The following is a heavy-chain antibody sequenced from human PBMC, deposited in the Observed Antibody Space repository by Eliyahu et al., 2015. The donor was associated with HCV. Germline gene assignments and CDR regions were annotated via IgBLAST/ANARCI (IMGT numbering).Heavy chain of an antibody. J-gene: IGHJ1*01. Sequence: QVQLVQSGAEVKKPGASVKVSCKASGYTFPXNICPGGGQAPGQGLEWMGWINPNSGGTNYXQKFQGRVTMTRDTSISTAYMELSRLRSDDTAVYYCARDLSVVTTDYFQHWGQGTLVTVSS. CDR3: ARDLSVVTTDYFQH. CDR1: GYTFPXN. CDR2: INPNSGGT. D-gene: IGHD2-21*02. V-gene: IGHV1-2*02.